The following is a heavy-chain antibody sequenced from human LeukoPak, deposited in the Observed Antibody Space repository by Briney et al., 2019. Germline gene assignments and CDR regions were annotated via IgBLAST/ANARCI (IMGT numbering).Heavy chain of an antibody. CDR3: ARGDYYGSGSYYHWFDP. V-gene: IGHV1-18*01. J-gene: IGHJ5*02. CDR2: ISAYNGHT. CDR1: GYTFTTYG. D-gene: IGHD3-10*01. Sequence: ASVNVSCKASGYTFTTYGITWVRQAPGQGLEWMGWISAYNGHTNYEQNLQDRVTMTRDTSTSTAYMELRSLRSDDTAVYYCARGDYYGSGSYYHWFDPWGQGTLVTVSS.